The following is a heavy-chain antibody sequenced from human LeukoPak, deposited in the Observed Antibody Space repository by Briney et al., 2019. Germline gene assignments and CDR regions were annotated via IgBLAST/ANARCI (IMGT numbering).Heavy chain of an antibody. CDR1: GFTFSSYG. CDR3: AKEPLNGAIFDS. V-gene: IGHV3-23*01. CDR2: VSGVGSRT. Sequence: PGGSLRLSCAASGFTFSSYGMSWVRQAPGKGLEWVSGVSGVGSRTYYADSVKGRFTISRDNSKDTLYLQMNSLRAEDTAIYYCAKEPLNGAIFDSWGQGTLVTVSS. J-gene: IGHJ4*02. D-gene: IGHD3-9*01.